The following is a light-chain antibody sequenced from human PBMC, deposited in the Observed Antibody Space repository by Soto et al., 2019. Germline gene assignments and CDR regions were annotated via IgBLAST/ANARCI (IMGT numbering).Light chain of an antibody. V-gene: IGKV3D-20*02. CDR2: ETS. J-gene: IGKJ5*01. CDR3: QQRHNWRDT. Sequence: EIVLTQSPGTLSLSPGERATLSCRASQSVSSSYLSWYQQKPGQAPRLLMYETSRRATGIPARFSGSGSGTDFTLTISSLEPEDFAVYYCQQRHNWRDTFGQGTRLEIK. CDR1: QSVSSSY.